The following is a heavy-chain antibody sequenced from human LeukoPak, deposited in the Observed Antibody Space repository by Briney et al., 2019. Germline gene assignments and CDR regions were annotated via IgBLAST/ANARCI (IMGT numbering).Heavy chain of an antibody. V-gene: IGHV4-34*01. J-gene: IGHJ4*02. Sequence: SETLSLTCAVYGGSFSGYYWSWIRQPPGKGLEWIGEINHSGSTNYNPSLKSRVTISVDTSKNQFSLKLSSVTAADTAVYYCAREDDYYDSSGYYGYWGQGTLVTVSS. CDR3: AREDDYYDSSGYYGY. CDR1: GGSFSGYY. CDR2: INHSGST. D-gene: IGHD3-22*01.